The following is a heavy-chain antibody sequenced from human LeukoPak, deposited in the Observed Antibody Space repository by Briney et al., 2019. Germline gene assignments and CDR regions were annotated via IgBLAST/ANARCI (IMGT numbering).Heavy chain of an antibody. J-gene: IGHJ4*02. CDR3: ARGDSGGNHGY. V-gene: IGHV1-46*01. CDR2: INPSGGST. D-gene: IGHD4-23*01. CDR1: GYTFTSYY. Sequence: ASVKVSCKAFGYTFTSYYIHCVRQVPGQGLEWMGIINPSGGSTSYAQKFQGRVTMTRDTSTSTVYMELSSLRSEDTAVYYCARGDSGGNHGYWGQGTLVTVSS.